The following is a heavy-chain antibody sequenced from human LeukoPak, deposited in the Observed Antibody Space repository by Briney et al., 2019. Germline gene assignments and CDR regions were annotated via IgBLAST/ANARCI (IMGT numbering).Heavy chain of an antibody. CDR1: GYTFTSYY. D-gene: IGHD5-12*01. CDR2: INPSGGST. Sequence: ASVKVSCKASGYTFTSYYMHWVRQAPGQGLEWMGIINPSGGSTSYAQKFQGRVTMTRDMSTSTVYMELSSLRSEDTAVYYCARGGREWLRSPVAFDIWGQGTMVTVSS. V-gene: IGHV1-46*01. J-gene: IGHJ3*02. CDR3: ARGGREWLRSPVAFDI.